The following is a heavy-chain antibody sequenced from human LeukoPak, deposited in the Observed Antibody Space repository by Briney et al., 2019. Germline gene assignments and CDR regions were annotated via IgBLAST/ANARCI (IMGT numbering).Heavy chain of an antibody. CDR3: ATEGVLRYFDWSPDWFDP. V-gene: IGHV3-21*06. CDR2: ISFSSTHI. Sequence: GGSLRLSCAASGFIFSNYGMSWVRQAPGKGLEWVSSISFSSTHIYYADSIQGRFTISRDNAENSLYLQMNSLRAEDTAVYYCATEGVLRYFDWSPDWFDPWGQGTLVTVSS. J-gene: IGHJ5*02. D-gene: IGHD3-9*01. CDR1: GFIFSNYG.